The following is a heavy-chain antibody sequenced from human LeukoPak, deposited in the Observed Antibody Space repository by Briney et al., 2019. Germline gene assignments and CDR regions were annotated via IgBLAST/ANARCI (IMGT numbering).Heavy chain of an antibody. CDR2: ISSNGGST. J-gene: IGHJ4*02. CDR1: GFTFSSYA. V-gene: IGHV3-64D*06. CDR3: VKGGIYSSGWERDIDY. D-gene: IGHD6-19*01. Sequence: GGSLRLSCSASGFTFSSYAMHWVRQAPGKGLEYVSAISSNGGSTYYADSVKGRFTISRDNSKNTLYLQMSSLRAEDTAVYYCVKGGIYSSGWERDIDYWGQGTLVTVSS.